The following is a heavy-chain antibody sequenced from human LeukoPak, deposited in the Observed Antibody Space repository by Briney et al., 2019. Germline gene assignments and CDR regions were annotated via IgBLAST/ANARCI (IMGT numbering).Heavy chain of an antibody. D-gene: IGHD3-22*01. CDR3: ARTHTETDYYDSSGYYYDY. Sequence: SGPTLVNPTETLTLTCTVSGFSLSNARMGVSWIRQPPGKALEWLAHMFSNDEKSYSTSLKSRLTISKDTSKSQVVLTMTNMDPVDTATYYCARTHTETDYYDSSGYYYDYWGQGTLVTVSS. CDR2: MFSNDEK. CDR1: GFSLSNARMG. J-gene: IGHJ4*02. V-gene: IGHV2-26*01.